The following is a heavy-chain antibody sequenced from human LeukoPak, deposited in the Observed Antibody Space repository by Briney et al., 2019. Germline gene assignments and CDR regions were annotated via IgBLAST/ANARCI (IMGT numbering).Heavy chain of an antibody. V-gene: IGHV3-48*01. CDR1: AFTFSDYS. Sequence: GGSLRLSRAASAFTFSDYSMNWVRQAPGKGLEWVSYISGRSSTIYYADSVKGRFTISRDNAKSSMYLQMNSLRAEDTAVYYCARDRLKSGSYYFDYWGQGTLVTVSS. CDR3: ARDRLKSGSYYFDY. D-gene: IGHD1-26*01. CDR2: ISGRSSTI. J-gene: IGHJ4*02.